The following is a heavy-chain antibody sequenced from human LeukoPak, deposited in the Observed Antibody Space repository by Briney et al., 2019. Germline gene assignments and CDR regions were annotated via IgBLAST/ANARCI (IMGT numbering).Heavy chain of an antibody. Sequence: ASVKVSCKASGYTFTGHYMHWVRQAPGQGLEWMGWINPNSGGTNYAQKFQGRVTMTRDTSISTAYMELSRLRSDDTAVYYCARTITMVRGVIGWFDPWGQGTLVTVSS. CDR1: GYTFTGHY. D-gene: IGHD3-10*01. CDR3: ARTITMVRGVIGWFDP. V-gene: IGHV1-2*02. J-gene: IGHJ5*02. CDR2: INPNSGGT.